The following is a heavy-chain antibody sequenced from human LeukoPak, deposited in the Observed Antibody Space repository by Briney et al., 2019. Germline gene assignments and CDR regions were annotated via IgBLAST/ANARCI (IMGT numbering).Heavy chain of an antibody. J-gene: IGHJ4*02. CDR2: ISSSGSNS. CDR3: ASRYRSGPICA. D-gene: IGHD3-16*02. CDR1: GFTFSIYG. Sequence: PGGSLRLSCAASGFTFSIYGISWVRQAPGKGLEWVSYISSSGSNSYHADSVKGRFSISRDNSKNSLSLQMNSLRAEDTAMYFCASRYRSGPICAWGQGTLVTVSS. V-gene: IGHV3-48*01.